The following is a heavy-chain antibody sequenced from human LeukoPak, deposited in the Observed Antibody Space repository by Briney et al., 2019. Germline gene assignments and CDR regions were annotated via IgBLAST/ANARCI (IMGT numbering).Heavy chain of an antibody. Sequence: GSLRLSCAASGFTFSSCSMNWVRQAPGKGLEWVSSISSSSSYIYYADSVKGRFTISRDNAKNSLYLQMNSLRAEDTAVYYCARECSSHSPPLDIWGQGTMVTVSS. V-gene: IGHV3-21*01. CDR1: GFTFSSCS. CDR2: ISSSSSYI. J-gene: IGHJ3*02. D-gene: IGHD3-10*02. CDR3: ARECSSHSPPLDI.